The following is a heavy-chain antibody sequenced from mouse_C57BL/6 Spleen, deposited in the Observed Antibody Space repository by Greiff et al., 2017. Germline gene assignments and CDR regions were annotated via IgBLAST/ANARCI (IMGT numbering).Heavy chain of an antibody. J-gene: IGHJ3*01. CDR1: GFTFSDYG. Sequence: EVQLVESGGGLVKPGGSLKLSCAASGFTFSDYGMHWVRQAPEQGLEWVAYISSGSSTIYYADTVKGRFTISRDNATNTLFLQMTSLRSGNTAMYYCARPIYYDYDEWAYWGQGTLVTVSA. CDR2: ISSGSSTI. V-gene: IGHV5-17*01. D-gene: IGHD2-4*01. CDR3: ARPIYYDYDEWAY.